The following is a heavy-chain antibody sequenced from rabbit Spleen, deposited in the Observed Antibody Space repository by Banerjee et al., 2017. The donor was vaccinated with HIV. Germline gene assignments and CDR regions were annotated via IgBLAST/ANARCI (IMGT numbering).Heavy chain of an antibody. CDR2: INTATGKA. Sequence: QEQLVESGGGLVQPTGSLTLTCKASGFSFGDRDVMCWVRQAPGKGLEWIACINTATGKAVYATWAKGRFTISKTSSTTVTLQLTSLTAADTATYFCARDDGSYDYIDGYFNLWGQGTLVTVS. D-gene: IGHD6-1*01. CDR3: ARDDGSYDYIDGYFNL. CDR1: GFSFGDRDV. V-gene: IGHV1S45*01. J-gene: IGHJ4*01.